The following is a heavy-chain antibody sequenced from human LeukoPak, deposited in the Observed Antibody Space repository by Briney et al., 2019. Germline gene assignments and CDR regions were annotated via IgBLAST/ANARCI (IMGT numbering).Heavy chain of an antibody. D-gene: IGHD3-16*01. Sequence: PSETLSLTCAVYGGSFSGYYWSWIRQPPGKWLEWIGEINHSGSTNYNPSLKSRVTISVDTSKNQFSLKLSSVTAADTAVYYCAHFRGGSFDFWGQGTMVTVSS. V-gene: IGHV4-34*01. CDR1: GGSFSGYY. CDR2: INHSGST. CDR3: AHFRGGSFDF. J-gene: IGHJ3*01.